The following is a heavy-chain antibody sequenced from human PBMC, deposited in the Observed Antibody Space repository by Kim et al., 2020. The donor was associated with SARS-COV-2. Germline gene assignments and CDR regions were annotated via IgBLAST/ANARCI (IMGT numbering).Heavy chain of an antibody. Sequence: SETLSLTCAVYGGSFSGYYWSWIRQPPGKGLEWIGEINHSGSTNYNPSLKSRVTISVDTSKNQFSLKLSSVTAADTAVYYCARGRGAARPGYFDYWGQGTLVTVSS. V-gene: IGHV4-34*01. CDR2: INHSGST. J-gene: IGHJ4*02. CDR1: GGSFSGYY. CDR3: ARGRGAARPGYFDY. D-gene: IGHD6-6*01.